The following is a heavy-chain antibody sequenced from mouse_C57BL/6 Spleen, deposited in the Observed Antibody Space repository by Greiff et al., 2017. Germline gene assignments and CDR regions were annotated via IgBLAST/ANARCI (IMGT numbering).Heavy chain of an antibody. D-gene: IGHD1-1*01. J-gene: IGHJ2*01. CDR2: INPNNGGT. V-gene: IGHV1-22*01. CDR1: GYTFTDYN. Sequence: EVQVVESGPELVKPGASVKMSCKASGYTFTDYNMHWVKQSHGKSLEWIGYINPNNGGTSYNQKFKGKATLTVNKSSSTAYMELRSLTSEDSAVYYCARGGLLRWFDYWGQGTTLTVSS. CDR3: ARGGLLRWFDY.